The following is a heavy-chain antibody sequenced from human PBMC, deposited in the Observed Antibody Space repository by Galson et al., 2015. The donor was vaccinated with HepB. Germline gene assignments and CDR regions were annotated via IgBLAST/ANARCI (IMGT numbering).Heavy chain of an antibody. Sequence: SVKVSCKASGYTLTAYYMHWVRQAPGQGLEWMGWINPNSGATSYVQKFQGRITMNSDTSISTTYMELSRLRSDDTAVYYCARDLTLGVNYHFYCMDVWGKGTTVTVSS. CDR2: INPNSGAT. D-gene: IGHD3-3*01. V-gene: IGHV1-2*02. J-gene: IGHJ6*03. CDR3: ARDLTLGVNYHFYCMDV. CDR1: GYTLTAYY.